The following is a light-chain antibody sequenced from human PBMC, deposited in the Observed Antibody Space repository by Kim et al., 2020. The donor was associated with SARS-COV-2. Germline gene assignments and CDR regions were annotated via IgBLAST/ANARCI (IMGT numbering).Light chain of an antibody. Sequence: ASVGDRVTITCRASQSISSWLGWYQQKPGKAPKLLIYDASSLESGVPSRFSGSGSGTEFTLTISSLQPDDFATYYCQQYNSYPWTFGQGTKVDIK. CDR2: DAS. V-gene: IGKV1-5*01. CDR3: QQYNSYPWT. J-gene: IGKJ1*01. CDR1: QSISSW.